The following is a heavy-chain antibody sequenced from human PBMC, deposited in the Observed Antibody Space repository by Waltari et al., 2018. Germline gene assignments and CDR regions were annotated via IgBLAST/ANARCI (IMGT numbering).Heavy chain of an antibody. D-gene: IGHD2-21*01. J-gene: IGHJ4*02. CDR2: VDPEDGET. CDR3: ATDPPYCGGDCYWAGGGYYFDY. CDR1: GYTFTDYY. Sequence: EVQLVQSGAEVKKPGATVKISCKASGYTFTDYYMHWVQQAPGKGLEWMGRVDPEDGETIYAEKFQGRVTITADTSTDTAYMELSSLRSEDTAVYYCATDPPYCGGDCYWAGGGYYFDYWGQGTLVTVSS. V-gene: IGHV1-69-2*01.